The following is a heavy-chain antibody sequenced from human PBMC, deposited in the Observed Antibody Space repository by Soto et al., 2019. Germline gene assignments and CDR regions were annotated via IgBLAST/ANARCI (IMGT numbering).Heavy chain of an antibody. V-gene: IGHV1-46*01. Sequence: ASVKVSCKASGISFINHYVHWVRQAPGQGPEWMGLINPAGSNTVYAQKLQGRVTMTTDTSTSTAYMELRSLRSDDTAVYYCARVISRELSWFDPWGQGTLATVSS. D-gene: IGHD1-26*01. J-gene: IGHJ5*02. CDR2: INPAGSNT. CDR1: GISFINHY. CDR3: ARVISRELSWFDP.